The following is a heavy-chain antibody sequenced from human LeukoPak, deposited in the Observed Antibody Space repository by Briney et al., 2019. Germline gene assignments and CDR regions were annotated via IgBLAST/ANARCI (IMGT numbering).Heavy chain of an antibody. CDR1: GFTFSSYG. V-gene: IGHV3-33*01. J-gene: IGHJ6*04. Sequence: GGSLRLSCAASGFTFSSYGMHWVRQAPGKGLEWVAVIWYDGSNKYYADSVKGRFTISRDNSKNTLYLQMNSLRAEDTAVYYCARDLLKGDYDILTGCYYYYYYGMDVWGKGTTVTVSS. CDR3: ARDLLKGDYDILTGCYYYYYYGMDV. D-gene: IGHD3-9*01. CDR2: IWYDGSNK.